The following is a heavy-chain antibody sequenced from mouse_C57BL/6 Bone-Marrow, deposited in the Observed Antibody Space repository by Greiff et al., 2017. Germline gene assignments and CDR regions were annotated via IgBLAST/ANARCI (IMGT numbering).Heavy chain of an antibody. J-gene: IGHJ1*03. CDR3: ARPYYSNYWYFDV. CDR2: IYPGSGST. CDR1: GYTFTSYW. V-gene: IGHV1-55*01. D-gene: IGHD2-5*01. Sequence: VPLPPPLAALVTPGASVKMSCKASGYTFTSYWITWVKQRPGQGLEWIGDIYPGSGSTNYNEKFKSKATLTVDTSSSTASMQLSSLTSEDSAVYYCARPYYSNYWYFDVWGTGTTVTVSS.